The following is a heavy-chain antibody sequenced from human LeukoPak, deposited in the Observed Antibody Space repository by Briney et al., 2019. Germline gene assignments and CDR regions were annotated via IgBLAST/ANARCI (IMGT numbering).Heavy chain of an antibody. CDR1: GFTVSTNY. Sequence: GGSLRLSCAASGFTVSTNYESWVRQAPGKRLEWVSVIYRSGSTYYADSVKGRFTISRDNSKNTLYLQMNRLRAEDTAVYYCARDSGHDAFDIWGQGTMVTVSS. J-gene: IGHJ3*02. CDR3: ARDSGHDAFDI. CDR2: IYRSGST. V-gene: IGHV3-53*01.